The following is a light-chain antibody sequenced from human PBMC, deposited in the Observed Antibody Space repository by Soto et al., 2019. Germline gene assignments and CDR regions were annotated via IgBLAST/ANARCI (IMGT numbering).Light chain of an antibody. CDR3: NSYAASGNLWV. CDR1: SSDVGGYSH. J-gene: IGLJ3*02. CDR2: EVT. V-gene: IGLV2-8*01. Sequence: QSALTQPRSVSGSPGQSVTISCTGSSSDVGGYSHVSWFQQHPGKAPKLMIYEVTQRPSGVPNRFSGSKSGNTASLTVSGLQAEDEADYYCNSYAASGNLWVFGGGTQLTVL.